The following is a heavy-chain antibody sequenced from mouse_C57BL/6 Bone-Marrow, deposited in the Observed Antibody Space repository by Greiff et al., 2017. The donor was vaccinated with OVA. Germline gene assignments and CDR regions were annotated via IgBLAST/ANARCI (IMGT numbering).Heavy chain of an antibody. J-gene: IGHJ3*01. CDR3: TRDRRYYSNYFAWFAY. CDR2: ISSGGDYI. D-gene: IGHD2-5*01. V-gene: IGHV5-9-1*02. CDR1: GFTFSSYA. Sequence: EVKLVESGEGLVKPGGSLKLSCAASGFTFSSYAMSWVRQTPEKRLEWVAYISSGGDYIYYADTVKGRFTISRDNARNTLYLQMSSLTSEDTAMYYCTRDRRYYSNYFAWFAYWGQGTLVTVSA.